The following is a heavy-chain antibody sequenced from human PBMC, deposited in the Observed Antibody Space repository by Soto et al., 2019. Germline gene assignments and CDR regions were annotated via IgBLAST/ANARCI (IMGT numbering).Heavy chain of an antibody. Sequence: ASVKVSCKASGYTFTSYYMHWVRQAPGQGLEWMGIINPSGGSTRYAQKFLGRVTMTRDTSTSTLYMELTSLTSEDTAVYYCARGGHVVVVTAALDYWGQGTLVTVSS. J-gene: IGHJ4*02. V-gene: IGHV1-46*01. CDR2: INPSGGST. CDR3: ARGGHVVVVTAALDY. D-gene: IGHD2-21*02. CDR1: GYTFTSYY.